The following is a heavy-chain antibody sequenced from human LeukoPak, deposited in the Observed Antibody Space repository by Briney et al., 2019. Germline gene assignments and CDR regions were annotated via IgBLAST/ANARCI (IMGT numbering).Heavy chain of an antibody. Sequence: GGSLRLSCAASGFTFSNYAMSWVRQAPGKGLEWVSAISGTGGSTYYADSVKGRFTISRDNSKNTLYLQMNSLRAEDTAVYYCARDISIAVADPTGGHYYYYGMDGWGQGTTVTVSS. CDR3: ARDISIAVADPTGGHYYYYGMDG. V-gene: IGHV3-23*01. D-gene: IGHD6-19*01. CDR2: ISGTGGST. J-gene: IGHJ6*02. CDR1: GFTFSNYA.